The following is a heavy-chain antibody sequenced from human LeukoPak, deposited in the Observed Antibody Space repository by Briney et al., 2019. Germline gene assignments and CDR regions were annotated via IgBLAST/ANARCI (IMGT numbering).Heavy chain of an antibody. CDR3: TIVHSSSNRVFDY. V-gene: IGHV3-73*01. D-gene: IGHD6-6*01. J-gene: IGHJ4*02. Sequence: GGSMGLSCAASGFTFSGSAMHWVRQASGKGLEWVGRIRSKANSYATAYAASVKGRFTISRDDSKNTAYLQMNSLKTEDTAVYYCTIVHSSSNRVFDYWGQGTLVTVSS. CDR1: GFTFSGSA. CDR2: IRSKANSYAT.